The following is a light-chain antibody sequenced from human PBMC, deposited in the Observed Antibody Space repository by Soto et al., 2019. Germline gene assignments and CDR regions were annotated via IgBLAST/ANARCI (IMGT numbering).Light chain of an antibody. CDR3: SSYSSGSTPVI. J-gene: IGLJ2*01. CDR1: SSDVGDYNY. Sequence: QSVLTQPASVSGSPGQSITISCTGISSDVGDYNYVSWYQQHPGKAPKLMIYEVSNRPSGVSNRFSGSKSGNTASLTISGLQAEDEADYYCSSYSSGSTPVIFGGGTQLTVL. CDR2: EVS. V-gene: IGLV2-14*01.